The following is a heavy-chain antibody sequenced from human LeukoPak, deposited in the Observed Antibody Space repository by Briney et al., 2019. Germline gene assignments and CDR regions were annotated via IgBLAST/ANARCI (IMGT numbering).Heavy chain of an antibody. CDR2: ISSSGSTI. CDR3: ARNKITYYDFWSGYHFDY. D-gene: IGHD3-3*01. J-gene: IGHJ4*02. Sequence: GGSLRLSCAASGFTFSSYEMNWVRQAPGKGLEWVSYISSSGSTIYYADSVKGRFTISRDNAKNSLYLQMNSLRAEDTAVYYCARNKITYYDFWSGYHFDYWGQGTLVTVSS. V-gene: IGHV3-48*03. CDR1: GFTFSSYE.